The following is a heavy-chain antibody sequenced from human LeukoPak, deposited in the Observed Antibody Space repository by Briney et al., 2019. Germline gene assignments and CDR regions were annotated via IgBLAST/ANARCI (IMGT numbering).Heavy chain of an antibody. CDR1: GFTVSSNY. D-gene: IGHD6-19*01. CDR2: IYSGGSA. J-gene: IGHJ4*02. Sequence: GGSLRLSCAASGFTVSSNYMSWVRQAPGKGLEWVSVIYSGGSAYYADSEKGRFTISRDNSKNTLYLQMNSLRAEDTAVYYCARDSAPGIAVGGYYFDYWGQGTLVTVSS. V-gene: IGHV3-66*01. CDR3: ARDSAPGIAVGGYYFDY.